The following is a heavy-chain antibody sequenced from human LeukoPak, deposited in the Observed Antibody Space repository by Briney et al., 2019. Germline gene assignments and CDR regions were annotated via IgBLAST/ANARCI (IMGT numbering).Heavy chain of an antibody. V-gene: IGHV4-59*01. CDR1: GGSISSYY. Sequence: SETLSLTCTVSGGSISSYYWSWIRQPPGKGLEWIGYIYYSGSTNYNPSLKSRVTISVDTSKNQFSLKLSSVTAADTAVYYCAREIDYRIFLRDSSSGWFDYWGQGTLVTVSS. J-gene: IGHJ4*02. CDR3: AREIDYRIFLRDSSSGWFDY. CDR2: IYYSGST. D-gene: IGHD6-6*01.